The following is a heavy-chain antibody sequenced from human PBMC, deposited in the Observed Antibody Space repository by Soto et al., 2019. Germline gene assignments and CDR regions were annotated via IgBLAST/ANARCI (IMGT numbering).Heavy chain of an antibody. CDR1: GFTFSSYS. Sequence: EVQLVESGGGLVKPGGSLRLSCAASGFTFSSYSMNWVRQAPGKGLEWVSSITSGSSYIYYADSVKGRFTISRDNAKNSLYLQMNRLRAEDTAVYYCARGVAAADPWWFDPWGQGTLVTVSS. V-gene: IGHV3-21*01. D-gene: IGHD6-13*01. J-gene: IGHJ5*02. CDR2: ITSGSSYI. CDR3: ARGVAAADPWWFDP.